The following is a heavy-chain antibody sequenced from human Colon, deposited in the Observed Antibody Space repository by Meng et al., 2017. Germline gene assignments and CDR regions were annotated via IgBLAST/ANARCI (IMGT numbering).Heavy chain of an antibody. Sequence: EVQLEESGGGLVKPGESLRLSCATSGFSFISAWMSWVRQAPGKGLEWVGLVKSKTSGGTTEYAAPVKGRFTTSRDDSKNTVFLQMNSLKTEDTGVYYCAKGRDTGSHYVPYFDYWGQGALVTVSS. CDR2: VKSKTSGGTT. CDR1: GFSFISAW. D-gene: IGHD1-26*01. CDR3: AKGRDTGSHYVPYFDY. J-gene: IGHJ4*02. V-gene: IGHV3-15*01.